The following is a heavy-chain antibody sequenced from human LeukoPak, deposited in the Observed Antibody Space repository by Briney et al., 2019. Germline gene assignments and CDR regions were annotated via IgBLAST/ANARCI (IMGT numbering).Heavy chain of an antibody. J-gene: IGHJ6*03. V-gene: IGHV4-61*02. CDR3: TRGNTANNGVVFYYYYYMDV. CDR1: GGSISSGSYY. D-gene: IGHD5-18*01. CDR2: IYTSGST. Sequence: SETLSLTCTVSGGSISSGSYYWSWIRQPAGKGLEWIGRIYTSGSTNYNPSLKSRVTISVDTSKNQFSLKLSSVTAADTAVYYCTRGNTANNGVVFYYYYYMDVWGKGTTVTISS.